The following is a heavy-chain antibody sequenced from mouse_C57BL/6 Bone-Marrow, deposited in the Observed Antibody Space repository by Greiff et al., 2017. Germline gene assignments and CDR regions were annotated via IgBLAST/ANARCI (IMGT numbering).Heavy chain of an antibody. Sequence: EVKVEESGPGLVKPSQTVFLTCTVTGISITTGNYRWSWIRQFPGNKLEWIGYIYYSGTITYNPSLTSRTTITRDTPKNQFFLEMNSLTAEDTATYYCARGRGIYYGSSYWYFDVWGTGTTVTVSS. V-gene: IGHV3-5*01. CDR2: IYYSGTI. CDR1: GISITTGNYR. CDR3: ARGRGIYYGSSYWYFDV. J-gene: IGHJ1*03. D-gene: IGHD1-1*01.